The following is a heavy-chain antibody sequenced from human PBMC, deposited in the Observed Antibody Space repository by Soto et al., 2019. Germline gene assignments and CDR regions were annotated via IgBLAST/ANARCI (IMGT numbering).Heavy chain of an antibody. J-gene: IGHJ4*02. D-gene: IGHD3-22*01. CDR1: GYSLTSYW. V-gene: IGHV5-51*01. CDR3: ARSPSPTYYYDSSGLDY. CDR2: IYPGDSDT. Sequence: PGESLKISCKGSGYSLTSYWIGWVRQMPGKGLEWMGIIYPGDSDTRYSPSFQGQVTISADKSISTAYLQWSSLKASDTAMYYCARSPSPTYYYDSSGLDYWGQGTLVTVSS.